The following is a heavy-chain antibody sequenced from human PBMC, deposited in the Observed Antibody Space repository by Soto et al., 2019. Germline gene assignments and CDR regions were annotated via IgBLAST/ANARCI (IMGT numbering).Heavy chain of an antibody. Sequence: SVKVSCKASGGTFSSYAISWVRQAPGQGLEWMGGIIPIFGTANYAQKFQGRVTITADESTSTAYMELSSLRSEDTAVYYCATVPKDYYDSSGYYLNYFDYWGQGTLVTVSS. CDR1: GGTFSSYA. V-gene: IGHV1-69*13. CDR3: ATVPKDYYDSSGYYLNYFDY. CDR2: IIPIFGTA. J-gene: IGHJ4*02. D-gene: IGHD3-22*01.